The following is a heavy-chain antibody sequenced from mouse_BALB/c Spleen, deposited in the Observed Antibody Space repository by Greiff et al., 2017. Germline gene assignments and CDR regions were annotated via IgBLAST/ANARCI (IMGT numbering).Heavy chain of an antibody. J-gene: IGHJ2*01. D-gene: IGHD2-1*01. Sequence: EVQGVESGPGLVKPSQSLSLTCTVTGYSITSDYAWNWIRQFPGNKLEWMGYISYSGSTSYNPSLKSRISITRDTSKNQFFLQLNSVTTEDTATYYCARLDGNYFDYWGQGTTLTVSS. CDR2: ISYSGST. CDR3: ARLDGNYFDY. CDR1: GYSITSDYA. V-gene: IGHV3-2*02.